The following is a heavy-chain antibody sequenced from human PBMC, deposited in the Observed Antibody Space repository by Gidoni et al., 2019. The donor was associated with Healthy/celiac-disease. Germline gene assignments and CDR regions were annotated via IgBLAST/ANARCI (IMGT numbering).Heavy chain of an antibody. V-gene: IGHV3-49*05. CDR1: GFTFGDYA. J-gene: IGHJ4*02. CDR2: IRGKAYGGTT. D-gene: IGHD3-16*01. CDR3: TLEWGLPRPLDY. Sequence: EVQLVESGGGLVKPGRSLRLSCTASGFTFGDYAISWFRQAPGKGLEWVGFIRGKAYGGTTEYAASVKGRFTISRDDSKSIAYLQMNSLKTEDTAVYYCTLEWGLPRPLDYWGQGTLVTVSS.